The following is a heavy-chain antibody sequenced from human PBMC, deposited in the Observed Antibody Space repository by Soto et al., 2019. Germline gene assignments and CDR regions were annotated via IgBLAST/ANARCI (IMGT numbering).Heavy chain of an antibody. CDR1: GGSISSSNW. Sequence: PSETLSLTCAVSGGSISSSNWWSWVRQPPGKGLEWIGEIYHSGSTNYNPSLKSRVTISVDKSKNQFSLKLSSVTAADTAVYYCARARMADSWSGYYIRISYFDYWGQGTLVTVSS. CDR2: IYHSGST. V-gene: IGHV4-4*02. CDR3: ARARMADSWSGYYIRISYFDY. J-gene: IGHJ4*02. D-gene: IGHD3-3*01.